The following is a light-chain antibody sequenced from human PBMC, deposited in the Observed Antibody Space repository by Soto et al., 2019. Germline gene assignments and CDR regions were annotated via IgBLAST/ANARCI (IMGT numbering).Light chain of an antibody. CDR2: DDR. CDR3: QVWDTSSDHLVV. CDR1: NIGSKS. J-gene: IGLJ2*01. V-gene: IGLV3-21*02. Sequence: SYVVTQPPSVSVAPGQTARITCGGTNIGSKSVHWYQQRPGQAPVLVVYDDRDRPSGIPERFSGSNSGNTATLTISRVEAGDEAAYYCQVWDTSSDHLVVFGGGTKLTVL.